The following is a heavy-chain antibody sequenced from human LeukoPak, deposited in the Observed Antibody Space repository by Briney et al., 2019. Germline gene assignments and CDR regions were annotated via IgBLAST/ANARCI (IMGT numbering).Heavy chain of an antibody. Sequence: GGPLRLSCAASGFRFSNYGMAWVRQTPGKGLEWVSTISNTGDNTHYADSVQGRFTISRDNSKNTLFLQMNSLRADDTAIYYCAKDCCDYSPLDHWGQGTQVTVSS. CDR2: ISNTGDNT. D-gene: IGHD2-15*01. CDR3: AKDCCDYSPLDH. V-gene: IGHV3-23*01. CDR1: GFRFSNYG. J-gene: IGHJ4*02.